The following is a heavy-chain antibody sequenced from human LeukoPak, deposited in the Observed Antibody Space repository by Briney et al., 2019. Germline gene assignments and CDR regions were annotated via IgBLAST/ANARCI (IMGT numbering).Heavy chain of an antibody. D-gene: IGHD2-2*01. Sequence: GGSLRLSCAASGFTFSSQAMSWVRQAPGKGLEWVSAISGSGDYTYYIDSVKGRFTISRDNSKNTLSLQMNSLRAEDTALYYCAKGSEYCSRTTWYPIDYWGQGILVTVSS. CDR3: AKGSEYCSRTTWYPIDY. CDR1: GFTFSSQA. J-gene: IGHJ4*02. CDR2: ISGSGDYT. V-gene: IGHV3-23*01.